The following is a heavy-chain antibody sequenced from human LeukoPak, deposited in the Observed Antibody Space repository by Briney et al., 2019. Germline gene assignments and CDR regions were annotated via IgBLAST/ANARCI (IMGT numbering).Heavy chain of an antibody. V-gene: IGHV3-21*01. J-gene: IGHJ4*02. D-gene: IGHD3-9*01. CDR3: ERSASTHTPPILTDTPADY. CDR2: ISSSSRYI. Sequence: LSLLRAPYRMTSSRDSMYLVGQAAGLEQEWVSSISSSSRYISYADSVKGRFTISRDNAKTSLYLRKNSLRAEDTAVYYCERSASTHTPPILTDTPADYWGQGTLVTVSS. CDR1: RMTSSRDS.